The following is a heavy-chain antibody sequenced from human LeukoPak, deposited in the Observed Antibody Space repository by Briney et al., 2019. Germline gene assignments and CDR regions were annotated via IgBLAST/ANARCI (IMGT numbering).Heavy chain of an antibody. CDR1: GGSFSNYY. CDR3: ARHPFATPFDY. Sequence: PSETLSLTCAVYGGSFSNYYWNWIRQPPGKGLEWIGYAYSSGHTNYNSSLKSRVTMSLDTSKSQFSLRLSSVTAADTALYFCARHPFATPFDYWGPGTLVTVSS. D-gene: IGHD2-15*01. J-gene: IGHJ4*02. CDR2: AYSSGHT. V-gene: IGHV4-59*08.